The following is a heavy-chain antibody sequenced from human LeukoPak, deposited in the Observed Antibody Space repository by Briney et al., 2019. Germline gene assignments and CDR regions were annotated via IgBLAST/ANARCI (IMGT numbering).Heavy chain of an antibody. CDR2: INPNNGGT. CDR1: GYTFTGYY. Sequence: ASVKVSCKASGYTFTGYYMHWVRQAPGQGLEWMGWINPNNGGTSYAQKFQGKVTMTRDTSITSAYMELPSLTSDDTAVYYCARGYSSPVPNFDYWGQGTLVTVSS. V-gene: IGHV1-2*02. CDR3: ARGYSSPVPNFDY. D-gene: IGHD6-13*01. J-gene: IGHJ4*02.